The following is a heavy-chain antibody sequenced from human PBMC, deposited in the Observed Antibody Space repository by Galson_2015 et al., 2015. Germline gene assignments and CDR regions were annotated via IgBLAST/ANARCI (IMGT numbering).Heavy chain of an antibody. CDR2: IYYSGTT. J-gene: IGHJ6*02. CDR1: GASISGHY. D-gene: IGHD6-6*01. V-gene: IGHV4-59*11. CDR3: ARHLTEYKYAMDV. Sequence: ETLSLPCPVSGASISGHYWSWIRQPPGKGLGWIAYIYYSGTTNYNPSLQSRVTISLDTSRNQFSLTLSSVTAADTAVYYCARHLTEYKYAMDVWGQGTTVTVSS.